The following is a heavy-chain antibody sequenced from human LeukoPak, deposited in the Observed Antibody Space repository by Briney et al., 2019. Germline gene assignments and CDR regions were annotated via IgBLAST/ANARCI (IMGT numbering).Heavy chain of an antibody. CDR1: GGSFSGYY. D-gene: IGHD3-22*01. J-gene: IGHJ3*02. V-gene: IGHV4-34*01. Sequence: SETLSLTCAVYGGSFSGYYWSWIRQPPGKGLEWIGEINHSGSTNYNPSLKSRVTMSVDTSKNQFSLKLSSVTAADTAVYYCARVYYDSSGYYQFDAFDIWGQGTMVTVSS. CDR2: INHSGST. CDR3: ARVYYDSSGYYQFDAFDI.